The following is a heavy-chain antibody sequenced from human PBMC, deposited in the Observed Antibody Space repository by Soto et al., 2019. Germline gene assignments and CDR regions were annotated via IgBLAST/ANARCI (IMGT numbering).Heavy chain of an antibody. CDR2: ISYDGSNK. CDR1: GFTFSSYA. J-gene: IGHJ6*02. D-gene: IGHD1-26*01. CDR3: AKSLPSAYGMDV. V-gene: IGHV3-30-3*02. Sequence: PGGSLRLSCAASGFTFSSYAMHWVRQAPGKGLEWVAVISYDGSNKYYADSVKGRFTISRDNSKNTLYLQMNSLRAEDTAVYYCAKSLPSAYGMDVWGQGTTVTVSS.